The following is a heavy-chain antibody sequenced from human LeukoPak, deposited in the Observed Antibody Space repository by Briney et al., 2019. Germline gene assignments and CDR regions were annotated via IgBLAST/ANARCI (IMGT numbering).Heavy chain of an antibody. D-gene: IGHD2-8*01. CDR3: ARALKYCTNGVCLFDY. Sequence: GGSLRLSCAASGFTFSSYSMNWVRLAPGKGLEWVSSISSSSSYIYYADSVKGRFTISRDNAKNSLYLQMNSLRAEDTAVYYCARALKYCTNGVCLFDYWGQGTLVTVSS. CDR1: GFTFSSYS. V-gene: IGHV3-21*01. J-gene: IGHJ4*02. CDR2: ISSSSSYI.